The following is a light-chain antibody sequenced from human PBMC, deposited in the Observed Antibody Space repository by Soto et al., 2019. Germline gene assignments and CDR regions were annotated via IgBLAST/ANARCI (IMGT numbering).Light chain of an antibody. V-gene: IGKV3-20*01. CDR1: QSVSSSY. CDR3: QQYGSSPSGT. CDR2: GAS. J-gene: IGKJ1*01. Sequence: EIVLTQSPGTLSLSAGERATLSCMAIQSVSSSYLAWYQQKPGQAPRLLIYGASSRATGIPDRFSGSGSGTDFTLTISRLEPEDFAVYYCQQYGSSPSGTFGQGTKVDIK.